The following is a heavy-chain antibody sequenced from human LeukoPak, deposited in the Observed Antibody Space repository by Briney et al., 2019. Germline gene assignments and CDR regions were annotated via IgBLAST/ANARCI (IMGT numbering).Heavy chain of an antibody. J-gene: IGHJ4*02. CDR2: IIPIFGTA. V-gene: IGHV1-69*05. CDR1: GGTFSSYA. D-gene: IGHD3-22*01. Sequence: SVKVSCKASGGTFSSYAISWVRQAPGQGLEWMGGIIPIFGTANYAQKFQGRVTITTDESTSTAYMELSSLRSEGTAVYYCARGYYDSSGYTTFDYWGQGTLVTVSS. CDR3: ARGYYDSSGYTTFDY.